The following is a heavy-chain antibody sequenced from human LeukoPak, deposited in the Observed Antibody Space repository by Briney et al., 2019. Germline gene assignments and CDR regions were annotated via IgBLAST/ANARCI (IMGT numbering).Heavy chain of an antibody. Sequence: PGGSLRLSCAASGFTFSRYWMHWVRQAPGKGLAWVSRINSDGISTSYADSVRGRFTISRDNAKNTLYLQMNSLRAEDTAMYYCARALEGIAVWGQGTLVTVSS. CDR2: INSDGIST. CDR3: ARALEGIAV. V-gene: IGHV3-74*01. D-gene: IGHD6-19*01. CDR1: GFTFSRYW. J-gene: IGHJ4*02.